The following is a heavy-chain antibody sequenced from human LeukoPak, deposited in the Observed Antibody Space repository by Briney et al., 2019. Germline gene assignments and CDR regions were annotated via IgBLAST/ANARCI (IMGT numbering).Heavy chain of an antibody. V-gene: IGHV5-51*01. CDR1: GYSFTSYW. D-gene: IGHD6-19*01. CDR2: IYPGDSDT. J-gene: IGHJ4*02. Sequence: GESLKISCKGSGYSFTSYWIGWVRQMPGKGLEWMGIIYPGDSDTRYSPSFQGQVTISADKSISTAYLQWSSLKASDTAMYYCATSIHIAVAGTLGFDYWGQGTLVTVSS. CDR3: ATSIHIAVAGTLGFDY.